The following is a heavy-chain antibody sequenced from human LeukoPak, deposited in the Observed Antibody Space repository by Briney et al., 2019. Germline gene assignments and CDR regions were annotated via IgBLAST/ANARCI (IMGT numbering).Heavy chain of an antibody. CDR1: GASITSNGYF. CDR3: ARRHIIVAGPDYFDY. J-gene: IGHJ4*02. CDR2: IYYNGDT. D-gene: IGHD5-12*01. Sequence: PSETLSLTCTVTGASITSNGYFWSWLRQPPGTGLEWIGNIYYNGDTYYKPSLKSRVTISVDTSKRQFSLRLNSVTAADTSVYYCARRHIIVAGPDYFDYWGRGTLVTVSS. V-gene: IGHV4-39*01.